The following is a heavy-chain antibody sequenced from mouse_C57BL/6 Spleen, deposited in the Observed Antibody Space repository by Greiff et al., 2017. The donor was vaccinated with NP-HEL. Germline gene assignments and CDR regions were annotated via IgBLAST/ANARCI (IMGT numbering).Heavy chain of an antibody. CDR1: GYTFTSYG. CDR2: IYPRSGNT. Sequence: QVQLQQSGAELARPGASVKLSCKASGYTFTSYGISWVKQRTGQGLEWIGEIYPRSGNTYYNEKFKGKATLTADKSSSTAYMELRSLTSEDSAVYFCAREPLYGGSYVGYFDVWGTGTTVTVSS. CDR3: AREPLYGGSYVGYFDV. V-gene: IGHV1-81*01. J-gene: IGHJ1*03. D-gene: IGHD1-1*01.